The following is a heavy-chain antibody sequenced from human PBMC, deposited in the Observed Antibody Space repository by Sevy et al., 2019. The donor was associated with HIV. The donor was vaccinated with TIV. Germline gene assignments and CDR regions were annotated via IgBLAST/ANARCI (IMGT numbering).Heavy chain of an antibody. J-gene: IGHJ4*02. D-gene: IGHD1-7*01. Sequence: GGSLRLSCEVSGFTFSDFYMSWIRQAPGKGLEWVSDIGSGSTYTKSADSVKGRFIISRDNAKNSLYLQMNSLRVEDTAVYYCARDRRNYAGQYFDYWGQGTLVTVSS. V-gene: IGHV3-11*06. CDR2: IGSGSTYT. CDR1: GFTFSDFY. CDR3: ARDRRNYAGQYFDY.